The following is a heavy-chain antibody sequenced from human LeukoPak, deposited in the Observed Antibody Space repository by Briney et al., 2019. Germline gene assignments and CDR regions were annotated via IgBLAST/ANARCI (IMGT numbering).Heavy chain of an antibody. D-gene: IGHD1-26*01. Sequence: PGGSLRLSCAASGFTFSSYEMNWVRQAPGKGLKWVSSISSSSSYIYYADSVKGRFTISRDNAKNSLYLQMNSLRAEDTAVYYCAREHHGSYYFLWGQGTLVTVSS. CDR1: GFTFSSYE. V-gene: IGHV3-21*01. J-gene: IGHJ4*02. CDR3: AREHHGSYYFL. CDR2: ISSSSSYI.